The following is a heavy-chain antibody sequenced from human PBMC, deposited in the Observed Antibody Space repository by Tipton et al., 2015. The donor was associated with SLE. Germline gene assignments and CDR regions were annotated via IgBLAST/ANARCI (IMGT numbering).Heavy chain of an antibody. CDR1: GGSISENF. CDR2: VHYSGST. V-gene: IGHV4-59*12. CDR3: ARDYHDTWGYYLDY. J-gene: IGHJ4*02. Sequence: PGLVKPSETLSVTCTVSGGSISENFWIWIRQPPGKGLEWIGFVHYSGSTTYNPSLKSRVTISVDTSKNQFSLKLRSVTAADTAVYYCARDYHDTWGYYLDYWGQGTLVTVSS. D-gene: IGHD7-27*01.